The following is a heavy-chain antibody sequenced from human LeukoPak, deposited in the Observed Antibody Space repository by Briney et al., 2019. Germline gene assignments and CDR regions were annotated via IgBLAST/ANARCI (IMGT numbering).Heavy chain of an antibody. Sequence: ASVKVSCKASGYTFTSYSMHWVRQAPGQGLECMGIIDPSGGSTRFEQRFQGRVTMTRDTSTSTVYMDLSSLRSEDTAVYYCARAVPGFYYYGMDVWGQGTTVTVSS. J-gene: IGHJ6*02. CDR1: GYTFTSYS. CDR2: IDPSGGST. V-gene: IGHV1-46*01. CDR3: ARAVPGFYYYGMDV. D-gene: IGHD4-17*01.